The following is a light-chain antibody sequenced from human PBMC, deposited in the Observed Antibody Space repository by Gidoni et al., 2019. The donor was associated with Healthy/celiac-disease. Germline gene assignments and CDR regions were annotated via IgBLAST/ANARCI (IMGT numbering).Light chain of an antibody. V-gene: IGKV1-5*01. CDR2: DAS. Sequence: DIQVPQSPSTLSASVGDRVTITCRASQSISSWLAWYQQKPGKAPKLLIYDASSLESGVPSRFSGSGSGTEFTLTISSLQPDDFATYYCQQYYSYPLTFGGGTKVEIK. CDR3: QQYYSYPLT. J-gene: IGKJ4*01. CDR1: QSISSW.